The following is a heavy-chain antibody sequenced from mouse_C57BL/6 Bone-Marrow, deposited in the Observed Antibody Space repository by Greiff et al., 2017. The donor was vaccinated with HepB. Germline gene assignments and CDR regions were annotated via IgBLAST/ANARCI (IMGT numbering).Heavy chain of an antibody. D-gene: IGHD1-1*01. CDR1: DSEVFPIAY. Sequence: QVQLQQSGSELRSPGSSVKLSCKDFDSEVFPIAYMSWVRQKPGHGFEWIGGILPSIGRTIYGEKFEDKATLDADTLSNTAYLELNSLTSEDSAIYYCARDYGSSYEYYFDYWGQGTTLTVSS. V-gene: IGHV15-2*01. J-gene: IGHJ2*01. CDR2: ILPSIGRT. CDR3: ARDYGSSYEYYFDY.